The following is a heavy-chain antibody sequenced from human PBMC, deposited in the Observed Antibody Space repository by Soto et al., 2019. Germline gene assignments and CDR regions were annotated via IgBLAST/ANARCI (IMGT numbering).Heavy chain of an antibody. CDR3: ARVLRTYYDILTGQFDY. D-gene: IGHD3-9*01. CDR2: ISAYNGST. Sequence: ASVKVSCKASGYTFTSYGISWVRQAPGQGLEWMGWISAYNGSTNYAQKLQGRVTMTTDTSTSTAYMELRSLRSDDTAVYYCARVLRTYYDILTGQFDYWGQGTLVTVSS. CDR1: GYTFTSYG. J-gene: IGHJ4*02. V-gene: IGHV1-18*01.